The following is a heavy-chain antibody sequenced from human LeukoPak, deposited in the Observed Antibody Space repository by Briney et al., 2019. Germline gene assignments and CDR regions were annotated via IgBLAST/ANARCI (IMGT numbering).Heavy chain of an antibody. CDR2: IIPIFGTA. J-gene: IGHJ4*02. Sequence: ASVKVSCKASGGTFSSYAISWVRQAHGQGLEWMGRIIPIFGTANYAQKFQGRVTITTDESKSTAYMELSSLRSEDTAVYYCAREYYYDSSGYDYWGQGTLVTVSS. CDR1: GGTFSSYA. CDR3: AREYYYDSSGYDY. D-gene: IGHD3-22*01. V-gene: IGHV1-69*05.